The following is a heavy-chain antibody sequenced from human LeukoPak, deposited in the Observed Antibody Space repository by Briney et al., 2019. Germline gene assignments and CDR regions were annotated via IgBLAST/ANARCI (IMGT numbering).Heavy chain of an antibody. Sequence: GASVKVSCKASGYTFTGYYMHWVRQAPGQGLEWMGWINPNSGGTNYAQKFQGRVTMTRDTSISTAYMELSRLRSDDTAVYYCARQSPAGNYYYYYMDVWGKGTTVTVSS. CDR3: ARQSPAGNYYYYYMDV. J-gene: IGHJ6*03. D-gene: IGHD6-13*01. V-gene: IGHV1-2*02. CDR2: INPNSGGT. CDR1: GYTFTGYY.